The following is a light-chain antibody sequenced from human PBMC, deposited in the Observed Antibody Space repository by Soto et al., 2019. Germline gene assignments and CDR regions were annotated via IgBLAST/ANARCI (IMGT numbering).Light chain of an antibody. V-gene: IGKV3-15*01. Sequence: EIVMTQSPATLSVSPGERATLSCRASQSVSSNLAWYQQKPGQAPRLLIYGASTRATCIPARFSGSGSGTEFPLTISSLQSEDFAVYYCQQYNNWPYTFGQGTKLEIK. J-gene: IGKJ2*01. CDR2: GAS. CDR3: QQYNNWPYT. CDR1: QSVSSN.